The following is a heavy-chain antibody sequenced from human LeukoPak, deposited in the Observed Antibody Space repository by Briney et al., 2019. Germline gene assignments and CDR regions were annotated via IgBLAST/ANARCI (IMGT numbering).Heavy chain of an antibody. J-gene: IGHJ4*02. D-gene: IGHD1-14*01. Sequence: SETLSLTCTVSGGSISSGGYYWSWIRQHPGKGLEWIGYIYYSGSTYYNPSLKSRVTISVDTSKNQFSLKLSAVTAADTAVYYCARGTLPRYFDYWGQGTLVTVSS. V-gene: IGHV4-31*03. CDR2: IYYSGST. CDR1: GGSISSGGYY. CDR3: ARGTLPRYFDY.